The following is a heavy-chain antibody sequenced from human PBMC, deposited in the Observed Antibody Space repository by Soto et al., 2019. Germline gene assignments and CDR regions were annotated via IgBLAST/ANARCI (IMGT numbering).Heavy chain of an antibody. CDR1: GFTFSSFA. CDR3: AKVPYSSGWYATGFDY. D-gene: IGHD6-19*01. V-gene: IGHV3-23*01. CDR2: ISGSGGST. Sequence: PGGSLRLFCAASGFTFSSFAMSWVRQAPGKGLEWVSAISGSGGSTYYADSVKGRFTISRDNSKDTLYLQMNSLRAEDTAVYYCAKVPYSSGWYATGFDYWGQGTLVTVSS. J-gene: IGHJ4*02.